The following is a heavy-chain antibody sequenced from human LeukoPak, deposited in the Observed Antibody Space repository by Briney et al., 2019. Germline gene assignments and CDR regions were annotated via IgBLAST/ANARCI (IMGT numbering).Heavy chain of an antibody. CDR2: IYPGDSDT. Sequence: GESLKISCKGSGYSFTSYWIGWVRQMPGKGLEWMGIIYPGDSDTRYSPSFQGQVTISADKSISTAYPQWSSLKASDTAMYYCARLSVATIPTMDYWGQGTLVTVSS. CDR3: ARLSVATIPTMDY. J-gene: IGHJ4*02. CDR1: GYSFTSYW. D-gene: IGHD5-12*01. V-gene: IGHV5-51*01.